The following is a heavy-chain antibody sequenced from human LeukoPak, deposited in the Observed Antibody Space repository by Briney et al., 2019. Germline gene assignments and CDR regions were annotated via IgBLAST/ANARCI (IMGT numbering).Heavy chain of an antibody. CDR3: AGSIAAAEFDY. CDR1: GFTFSSYA. V-gene: IGHV3-23*01. Sequence: GGSLRLSCAASGFTFSSYAMSWVRQAPGKGLEWVSAISGSDGSTYYADSVKGRFTISRDNSKNTLYLQMNSLRAEDTAVYYCAGSIAAAEFDYWGQGTLVTVSS. CDR2: ISGSDGST. J-gene: IGHJ4*02. D-gene: IGHD6-13*01.